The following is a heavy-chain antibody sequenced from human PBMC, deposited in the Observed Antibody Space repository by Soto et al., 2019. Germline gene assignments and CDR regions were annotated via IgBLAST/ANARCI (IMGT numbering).Heavy chain of an antibody. D-gene: IGHD1-1*01. Sequence: EVHLVESGGDLVQPGGSLRLSCAASAFTFSNYWMSWVRQAPGKGLEWVANIDQGGSATYYVESVKGRVTISRDNAKNSLYLQMNSLRAEDAAVYYCARAAETGTVDYWVQGTLVTVSS. CDR2: IDQGGSAT. V-gene: IGHV3-7*03. J-gene: IGHJ4*02. CDR3: ARAAETGTVDY. CDR1: AFTFSNYW.